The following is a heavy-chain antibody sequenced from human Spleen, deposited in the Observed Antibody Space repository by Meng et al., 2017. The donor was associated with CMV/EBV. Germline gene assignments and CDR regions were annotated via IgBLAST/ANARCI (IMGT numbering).Heavy chain of an antibody. D-gene: IGHD3-10*01. J-gene: IGHJ4*02. CDR1: GFTFHYYG. CDR2: IDRSGITT. Sequence: GESLKISCAASGFTFHYYGMTWVRQAPGKGLEWVSSIDRSGITTTYADSVKGRFTISRDNAKNSLHLQVNSLRAEDTAIYYCARDHLEVRGAAFDFWGQGTLVTVSS. CDR3: ARDHLEVRGAAFDF. V-gene: IGHV3-20*04.